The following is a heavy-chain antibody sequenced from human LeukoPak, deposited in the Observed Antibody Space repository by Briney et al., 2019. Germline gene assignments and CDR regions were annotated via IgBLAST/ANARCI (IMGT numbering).Heavy chain of an antibody. CDR1: GGSVSSADYY. J-gene: IGHJ3*02. Sequence: SETLSLTCTVSGGSVSSADYYWSWIRHPPGKALEWIGYIYHTGSNNYKYSLKSRVTISLDPSENRFSLRLTSMTAADTAIYYCARDQGEGSHRHAFDIWGQGTMVTVSS. CDR3: ARDQGEGSHRHAFDI. D-gene: IGHD2-21*01. V-gene: IGHV4-61*08. CDR2: IYHTGSN.